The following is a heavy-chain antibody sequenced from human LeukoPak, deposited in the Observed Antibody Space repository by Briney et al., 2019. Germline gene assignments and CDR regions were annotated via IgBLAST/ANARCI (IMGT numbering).Heavy chain of an antibody. CDR1: GYTFTSYG. D-gene: IGHD3-10*01. CDR2: ISTYNGNT. V-gene: IGHV1-18*01. Sequence: ASVKVSCKASGYTFTSYGMSWVRQAPGQGLEWMGWISTYNGNTNYAQKFQGRVTMTTDTSTSTAYMELRSLRSDVTAVYYCAARSGTYPYYFDYWGQGTLVTVSS. J-gene: IGHJ4*01. CDR3: AARSGTYPYYFDY.